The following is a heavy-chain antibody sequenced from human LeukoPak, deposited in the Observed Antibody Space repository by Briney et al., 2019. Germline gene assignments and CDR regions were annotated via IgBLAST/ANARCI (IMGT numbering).Heavy chain of an antibody. J-gene: IGHJ5*02. V-gene: IGHV4-4*07. D-gene: IGHD3-9*01. Sequence: TLSLTCTVSGDSISSYYWSWIRQPAGKGLEWIGRIYTSGSTNYNPSLKSRVTMSVDTSKNQFSLKLNSVTAADTAVYYCARDYDVLTAYPPTQLFDPWGQGTLVTVSS. CDR2: IYTSGST. CDR1: GDSISSYY. CDR3: ARDYDVLTAYPPTQLFDP.